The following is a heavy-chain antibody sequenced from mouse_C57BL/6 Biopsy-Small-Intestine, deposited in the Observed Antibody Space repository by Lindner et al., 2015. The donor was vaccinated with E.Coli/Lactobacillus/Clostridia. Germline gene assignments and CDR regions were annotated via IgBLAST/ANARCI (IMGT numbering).Heavy chain of an antibody. CDR2: INTGNGNT. D-gene: IGHD3-1*01. J-gene: IGHJ3*01. CDR1: GYTFTNYA. CDR3: AREQGVKGAFDI. V-gene: IGHV1-84*02. Sequence: SVKVSCKASGYTFTNYAMHWVRQAPGQRLEWMGWINTGNGNTKYSQKFQGRVTNTGDTSASTAYMELSSLRSEDTAVYYCAREQGVKGAFDIWGQGTMVTVSS.